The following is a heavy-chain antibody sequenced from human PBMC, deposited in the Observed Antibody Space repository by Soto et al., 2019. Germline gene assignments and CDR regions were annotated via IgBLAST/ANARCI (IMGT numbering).Heavy chain of an antibody. V-gene: IGHV4-30-4*01. Sequence: QVQLQESGPGLVKPSQTLSLTCTVSGGSISSGDSDWSWIRQPPGKGLEWIGYIYSSGSTYYNPSLKSRVTISVDTSKNQFSLKLSSVTAADTAVYYCAREAVIAAAGTFDYWGQGTLVTVSS. J-gene: IGHJ4*02. CDR2: IYSSGST. CDR3: AREAVIAAAGTFDY. CDR1: GGSISSGDSD. D-gene: IGHD6-13*01.